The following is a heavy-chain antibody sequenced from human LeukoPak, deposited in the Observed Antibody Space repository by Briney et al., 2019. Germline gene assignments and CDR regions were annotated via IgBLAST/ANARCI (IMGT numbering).Heavy chain of an antibody. Sequence: AGGSLRLSCAASGFTFSSYSMNWVRQAPGKGLEWVSSISISSSYIYYADSVKGRFTISRDNAKNSLYLQMNSLRAEDTAVYYCARVGSGIAAAGWYEVWYYFDYWGQGTLVTVSS. V-gene: IGHV3-21*01. CDR1: GFTFSSYS. J-gene: IGHJ4*02. CDR3: ARVGSGIAAAGWYEVWYYFDY. D-gene: IGHD6-13*01. CDR2: ISISSSYI.